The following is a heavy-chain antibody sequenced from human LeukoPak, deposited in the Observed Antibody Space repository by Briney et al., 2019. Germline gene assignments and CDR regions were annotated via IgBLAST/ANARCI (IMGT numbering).Heavy chain of an antibody. CDR3: AKDHSWSFDY. Sequence: GRSLRLSCAASGFTFSIYGMHWVRQAPDKGLECVAFIRSDGSDKYYADSVKGRFTMCRDNSKNALFLQINGLRAEDTAAYYCAKDHSWSFDYWGQGTLVTVSS. CDR2: IRSDGSDK. J-gene: IGHJ4*02. D-gene: IGHD2-15*01. CDR1: GFTFSIYG. V-gene: IGHV3-30*02.